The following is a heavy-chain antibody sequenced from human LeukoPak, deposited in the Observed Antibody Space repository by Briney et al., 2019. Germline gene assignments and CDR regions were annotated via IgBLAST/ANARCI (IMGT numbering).Heavy chain of an antibody. CDR3: AKLKYYYDSSGRRGYDY. CDR1: GFTFSSYA. V-gene: IGHV3-23*01. CDR2: ISGSGGST. Sequence: PGGSLRLSCAASGFTFSSYAMSWVRQAPGKGLEWVSAISGSGGSTYYADSVKGRFTISRDNSKNTLYLQMNSLRAEDTAVYYCAKLKYYYDSSGRRGYDYWGQGTLDTVSS. J-gene: IGHJ4*02. D-gene: IGHD3-22*01.